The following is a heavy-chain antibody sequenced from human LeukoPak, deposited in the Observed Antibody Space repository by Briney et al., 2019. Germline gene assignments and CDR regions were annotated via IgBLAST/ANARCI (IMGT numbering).Heavy chain of an antibody. CDR1: GYNFTKYA. Sequence: ASVKVSCKASGYNFTKYAMHWVRQAPGQRPEWMGWISDGNGNTEHSQKLQGRVTITKDTSTSTAYMELSSLRSEDTAVYFCARDCRFGEFVCSDFWGQGTLVTVSS. CDR3: ARDCRFGEFVCSDF. CDR2: ISDGNGNT. J-gene: IGHJ4*02. D-gene: IGHD3-10*01. V-gene: IGHV1-3*01.